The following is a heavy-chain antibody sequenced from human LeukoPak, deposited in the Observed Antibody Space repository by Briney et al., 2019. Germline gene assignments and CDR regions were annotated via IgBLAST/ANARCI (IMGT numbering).Heavy chain of an antibody. V-gene: IGHV4-4*08. CDR3: ARRNDFDI. CDR2: TYSGETT. J-gene: IGHJ3*02. Sequence: SETLSLTCTVSGGSITGYHWSWIRQPQANGLEWIGYTYSGETTNYKPSLKSRVTISADTSKNQFSLKLTSVTAADTAMYYCARRNDFDIWGQGTMVTVSS. CDR1: GGSITGYH.